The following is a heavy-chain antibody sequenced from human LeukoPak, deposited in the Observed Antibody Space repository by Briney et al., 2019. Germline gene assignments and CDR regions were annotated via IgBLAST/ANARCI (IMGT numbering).Heavy chain of an antibody. V-gene: IGHV3-30-3*01. CDR1: GLTFSSYA. D-gene: IGHD6-13*01. CDR2: ISYDGSNK. CDR3: ARDRLEAYSSSWYFNYYYGMDV. J-gene: IGHJ6*02. Sequence: GGSLRLSCAASGLTFSSYAMHWVRQAPGKGLEWVAVISYDGSNKYYADSVKGRFTISRDNSKNTLYLQMNSLRAEDTAVYYCARDRLEAYSSSWYFNYYYGMDVWGQGTTVTVSS.